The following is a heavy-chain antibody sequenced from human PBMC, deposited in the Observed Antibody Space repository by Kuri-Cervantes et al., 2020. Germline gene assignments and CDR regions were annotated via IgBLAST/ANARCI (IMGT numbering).Heavy chain of an antibody. CDR1: GFTFSSYG. CDR3: ARDISERERKDY. D-gene: IGHD1-26*01. CDR2: IWYDGSNK. Sequence: GESLKISCAASGFTFSSYGMHWVRQAPGKGLEWVAVIWYDGSNKYYADSVKGRFTISRDNSKNTLYLQMNSLRAEDTVVYYCARDISERERKDYWGQGTPVTVSS. J-gene: IGHJ4*02. V-gene: IGHV3-33*01.